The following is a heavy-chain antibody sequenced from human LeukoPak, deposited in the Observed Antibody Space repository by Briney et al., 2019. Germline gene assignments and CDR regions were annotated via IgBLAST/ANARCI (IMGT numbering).Heavy chain of an antibody. J-gene: IGHJ3*02. V-gene: IGHV3-11*01. CDR2: ISNSGSTI. CDR1: GFTFSDYY. Sequence: PGGSLRLSWAASGFTFSDYYVSWIRQAPGKGLEWISYISNSGSTIFYADSVKGRFTISRDNTKNSLYLQMNSLTAEDTAVYYCARDRGYGSGSYYNPHDAFDIWGQGTMVTVSS. D-gene: IGHD3-10*01. CDR3: ARDRGYGSGSYYNPHDAFDI.